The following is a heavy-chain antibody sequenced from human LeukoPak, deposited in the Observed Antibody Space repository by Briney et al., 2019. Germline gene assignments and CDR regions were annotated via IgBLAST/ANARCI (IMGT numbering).Heavy chain of an antibody. V-gene: IGHV1-8*01. D-gene: IGHD3-22*01. CDR2: MNPNSGNT. CDR3: AWRGLDDSSGYYYLFYYYYYGMDV. J-gene: IGHJ6*02. CDR1: GYTFTSYD. Sequence: ASVKVSCKASGYTFTSYDINWVRQATGQGLEWMGWMNPNSGNTGYAQKFQGRVTMTRNTSISTAYMELSSLRSEDTAVYYCAWRGLDDSSGYYYLFYYYYYGMDVWGQGTTVTVSS.